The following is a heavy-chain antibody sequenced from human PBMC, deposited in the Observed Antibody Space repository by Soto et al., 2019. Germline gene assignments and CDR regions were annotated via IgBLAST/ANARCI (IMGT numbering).Heavy chain of an antibody. J-gene: IGHJ4*02. D-gene: IGHD2-15*01. CDR1: GGSIISYY. Sequence: SETLSLTCTVSGGSIISYYWSWIRQSPGKGLEWIGYIYYSGSTNYNPSLKRRVTISVDTSKNQFFLKLRSVTAADTAVYYCARGMFCSGGSCGGYYFDYWGRGTLVTVSS. V-gene: IGHV4-59*01. CDR3: ARGMFCSGGSCGGYYFDY. CDR2: IYYSGST.